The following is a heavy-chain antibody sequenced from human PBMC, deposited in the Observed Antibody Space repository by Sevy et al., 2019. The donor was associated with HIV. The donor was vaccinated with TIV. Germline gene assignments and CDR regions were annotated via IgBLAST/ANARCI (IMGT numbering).Heavy chain of an antibody. J-gene: IGHJ5*02. Sequence: GGSLRLSCAASGFSFNTHAMHWVRQAPGKGLEWVAFIWHDGSNKYMADSVKGRFTISRDNSKNTLFLQMNSLTVEDTAVYYCARETDNSARWLDPWGQGTLVTVSS. V-gene: IGHV3-30*01. CDR2: IWHDGSNK. CDR3: ARETDNSARWLDP. D-gene: IGHD4-4*01. CDR1: GFSFNTHA.